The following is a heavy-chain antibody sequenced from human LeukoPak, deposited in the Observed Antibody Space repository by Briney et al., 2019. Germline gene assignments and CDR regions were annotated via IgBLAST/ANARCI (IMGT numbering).Heavy chain of an antibody. Sequence: GESLKISCKASGYRFTNYWIAWVRQMPGKGLELMGSIYPGDSDIRYSPSFQGQVTISADKSFTTAYLQWRSLKASDTAIYYCERQGVYYSDSSAFYHWGQGTRVTVSS. CDR2: IYPGDSDI. CDR1: GYRFTNYW. V-gene: IGHV5-51*01. D-gene: IGHD3-22*01. CDR3: ERQGVYYSDSSAFYH. J-gene: IGHJ4*02.